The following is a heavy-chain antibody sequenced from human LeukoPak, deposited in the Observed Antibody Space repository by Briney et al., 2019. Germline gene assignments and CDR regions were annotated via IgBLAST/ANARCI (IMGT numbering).Heavy chain of an antibody. CDR2: IYYSGST. CDR1: GGSISSYY. J-gene: IGHJ5*02. Sequence: SETLSLTCTVSGGSISSYYWSWIRQPPGKGLEWIGYIYYSGSTNYNPSLKSRVTISVDTSKNQFSLKLSSVTAADTAVYYCARVDIYYGGNPWNWFDPWGQGTLVTVSS. CDR3: ARVDIYYGGNPWNWFDP. D-gene: IGHD4-23*01. V-gene: IGHV4-59*01.